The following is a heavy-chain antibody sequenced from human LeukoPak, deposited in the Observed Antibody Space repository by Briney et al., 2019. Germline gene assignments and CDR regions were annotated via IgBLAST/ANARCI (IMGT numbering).Heavy chain of an antibody. V-gene: IGHV3-23*01. D-gene: IGHD3-10*01. Sequence: QTGGSLRLSCAASGFTFSSYGMSWVRQAPGKGLEWVSATSGSGGSTYYADSVKGRFTISRDNSKNTLYLQMNSLRAEDTAVYYCARTDNYYGSGRLDYWGQGTLVTVSS. J-gene: IGHJ4*02. CDR1: GFTFSSYG. CDR3: ARTDNYYGSGRLDY. CDR2: TSGSGGST.